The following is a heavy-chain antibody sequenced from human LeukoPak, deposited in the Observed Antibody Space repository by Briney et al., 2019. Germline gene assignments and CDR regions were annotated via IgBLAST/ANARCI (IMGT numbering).Heavy chain of an antibody. CDR1: GGSISSSNW. J-gene: IGHJ6*03. Sequence: SETLSLTCAVSGGSISSSNWWSWVRQPPGKGLEWIGEIYHSGSTNYNPSLKSRVTISVDKSKNQFSLKLNSVTAADTAVYFCARGRVSSSTWYSTYYYFFYMDFWGKGTTVTVSS. CDR3: ARGRVSSSTWYSTYYYFFYMDF. V-gene: IGHV4-4*02. D-gene: IGHD4-11*01. CDR2: IYHSGST.